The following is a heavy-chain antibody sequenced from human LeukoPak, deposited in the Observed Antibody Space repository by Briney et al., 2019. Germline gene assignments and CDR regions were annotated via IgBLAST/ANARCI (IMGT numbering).Heavy chain of an antibody. D-gene: IGHD6-13*01. V-gene: IGHV3-30-3*01. CDR2: ISYDGSNK. Sequence: GGSLRLSCAASGFTLSSYAMHWVRQAPGNGLAWVAVISYDGSNKYYADSVKGRFTISRDNSKNTLYLQTNSLRAEDTAVYYCAHPPSFGIAAAGTLGDYWGQGTLVTVSS. J-gene: IGHJ4*02. CDR3: AHPPSFGIAAAGTLGDY. CDR1: GFTLSSYA.